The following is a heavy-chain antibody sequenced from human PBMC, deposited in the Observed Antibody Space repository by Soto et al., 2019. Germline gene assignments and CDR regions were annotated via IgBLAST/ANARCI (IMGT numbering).Heavy chain of an antibody. D-gene: IGHD3-22*01. V-gene: IGHV5-51*01. CDR2: IYPGHSDS. J-gene: IGHJ1*01. Sequence: GDALKISCKGSGYSFTSYWISWVRQMPRQGPGGMGIIYPGHSDSAYTPCLQGQVTISADSSISTAYLQWSSLKASGTAMYYCARLGGDSSGISFQHWAQGTMVTVSS. CDR1: GYSFTSYW. CDR3: ARLGGDSSGISFQH.